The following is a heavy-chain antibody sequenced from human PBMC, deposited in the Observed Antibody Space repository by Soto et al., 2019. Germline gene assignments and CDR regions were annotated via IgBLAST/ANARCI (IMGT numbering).Heavy chain of an antibody. CDR2: ISYSGST. CDR1: GGSISTYY. Sequence: SETLSLTCTVSGGSISTYYWSWIRQPPGKGLEWIGYISYSGSTNYSPSLKSRVTISVDTSKNHFSLKLSSVTAADTAVYYCARDGSLMTTVTTVDYWGQGTLVTVSS. D-gene: IGHD4-17*01. V-gene: IGHV4-59*01. J-gene: IGHJ4*02. CDR3: ARDGSLMTTVTTVDY.